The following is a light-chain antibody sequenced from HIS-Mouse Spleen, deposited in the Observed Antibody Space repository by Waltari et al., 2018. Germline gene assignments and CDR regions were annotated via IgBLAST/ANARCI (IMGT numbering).Light chain of an antibody. CDR1: ALPKKY. CDR2: EDS. V-gene: IGLV3-10*01. Sequence: SYELTQPPSVSVSPGQTARITCSGDALPKKYAYWYQQKSGQDPVLVSYEDSTRPSGIPERFSGSSSGTMATLTISGAQVEDEADYYCYSTDSSGNHRVFGGGTKLTVL. CDR3: YSTDSSGNHRV. J-gene: IGLJ2*01.